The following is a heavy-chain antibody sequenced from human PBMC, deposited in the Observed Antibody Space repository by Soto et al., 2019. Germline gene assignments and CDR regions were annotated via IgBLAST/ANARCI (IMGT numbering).Heavy chain of an antibody. V-gene: IGHV4-59*01. D-gene: IGHD2-21*02. CDR1: GGSISSYY. Sequence: SETLSLTCTVSGGSISSYYWSWIRQPPGKGLEWIGYIYYSGSTNYNPSLKSRVTISVDTSKNQFSLKLSSVTAADTAVYYCARVEVVTAIGRNWFDPWGQGTLVTVSS. J-gene: IGHJ5*02. CDR3: ARVEVVTAIGRNWFDP. CDR2: IYYSGST.